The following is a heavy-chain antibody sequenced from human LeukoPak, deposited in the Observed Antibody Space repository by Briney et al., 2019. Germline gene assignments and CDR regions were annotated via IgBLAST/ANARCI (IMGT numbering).Heavy chain of an antibody. Sequence: ASVKVSCKASGYTFTSYGISWVRQAPGQGLEWMGWINPNSGGTNYAQKFQGRVTMTRDTSISTAYMELSRLRSDDTAVYYCARTNTIFGVDPSFRNWGQGTLVTVSS. V-gene: IGHV1-2*02. CDR1: GYTFTSYG. CDR3: ARTNTIFGVDPSFRN. D-gene: IGHD3-3*01. J-gene: IGHJ4*02. CDR2: INPNSGGT.